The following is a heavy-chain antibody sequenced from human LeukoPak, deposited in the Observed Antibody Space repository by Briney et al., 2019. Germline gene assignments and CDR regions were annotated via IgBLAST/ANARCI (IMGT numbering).Heavy chain of an antibody. V-gene: IGHV4-59*01. CDR1: GGSITNYY. Sequence: SETLSLTCTVSGGSITNYYWSWIRQPPGRGLEWIGYLLNSGISNYNPSLKSRVTISVDTSKKQLSLKLNSVTTADTAVYYCARDRGWGCSGASCYHIDHWGQGTLVSVSS. CDR3: ARDRGWGCSGASCYHIDH. CDR2: LLNSGIS. J-gene: IGHJ4*02. D-gene: IGHD2-15*01.